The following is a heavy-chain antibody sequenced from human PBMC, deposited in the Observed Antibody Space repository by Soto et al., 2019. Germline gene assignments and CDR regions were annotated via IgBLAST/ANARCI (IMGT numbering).Heavy chain of an antibody. CDR2: IWYDGSNK. CDR3: AREASGWFDF. D-gene: IGHD6-19*01. CDR1: GFTFSSYG. Sequence: GGSLRLSCAASGFTFSSYGMHWVRQAPGKGLEWVAVIWYDGSNKYYADSVKGRLTISRDNSKNTLYLQMNSLRAEDTAVYYCAREASGWFDFWGPGILVTVSS. J-gene: IGHJ4*02. V-gene: IGHV3-33*01.